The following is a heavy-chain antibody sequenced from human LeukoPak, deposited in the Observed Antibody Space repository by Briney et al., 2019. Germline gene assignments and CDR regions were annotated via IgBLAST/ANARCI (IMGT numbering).Heavy chain of an antibody. J-gene: IGHJ4*02. D-gene: IGHD5-12*01. CDR2: ISGSGNYL. Sequence: GGSLRLSCAVSGFTLSSYSMNWLRQAPGKGLECVSLISGSGNYLYYADSVNGRVTITSDNTKNSLYLQMNSLRVEDTAVYYCAREGGGYDPFDSWGEGTLVTVSS. CDR1: GFTLSSYS. V-gene: IGHV3-21*01. CDR3: AREGGGYDPFDS.